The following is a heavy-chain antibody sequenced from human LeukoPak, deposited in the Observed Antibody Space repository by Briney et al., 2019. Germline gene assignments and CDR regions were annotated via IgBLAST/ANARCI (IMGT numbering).Heavy chain of an antibody. Sequence: PGGSLRLSCAASGFTFSSYSMNWVRQAPGKGLEWVSAISTSSIYIYYADSVKGRFTISRHNAKKSLYLQMNSLRAKDTAVYYCARDLGGYGDSGTNFDYWGQGTLVTVSS. J-gene: IGHJ4*02. CDR2: ISTSSIYI. D-gene: IGHD4-17*01. CDR3: ARDLGGYGDSGTNFDY. V-gene: IGHV3-21*01. CDR1: GFTFSSYS.